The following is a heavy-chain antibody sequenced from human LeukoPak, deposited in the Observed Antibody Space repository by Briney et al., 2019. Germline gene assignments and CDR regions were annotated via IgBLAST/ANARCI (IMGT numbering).Heavy chain of an antibody. J-gene: IGHJ4*02. Sequence: PSETLSLTCSVSGGSISRYYGSWMRQPPGKGVEWIGYIYYSGSTNYNPSLKSRVTISVDTSKNQFSLKLSSVTAADTAVYYCARSYGSGSYSTLYYFDYWGRGTLVTVSS. CDR1: GGSISRYY. CDR2: IYYSGST. CDR3: ARSYGSGSYSTLYYFDY. D-gene: IGHD3-10*01. V-gene: IGHV4-59*01.